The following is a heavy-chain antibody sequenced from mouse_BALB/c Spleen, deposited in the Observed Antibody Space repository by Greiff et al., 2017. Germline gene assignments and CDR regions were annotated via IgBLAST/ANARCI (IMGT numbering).Heavy chain of an antibody. Sequence: EVKLVESGGGLVKPGGSLKLSCAASGFTFSSYAMSWVRQTPEKRLEWVASISSGGSTYYPDSVKGRFTISRDNARNILYLQMSSLRSEDTAMYYCAGDYYGSWFAYWGQGTLVTVSA. D-gene: IGHD1-1*01. V-gene: IGHV5-6-5*01. CDR1: GFTFSSYA. CDR3: AGDYYGSWFAY. J-gene: IGHJ3*01. CDR2: ISSGGST.